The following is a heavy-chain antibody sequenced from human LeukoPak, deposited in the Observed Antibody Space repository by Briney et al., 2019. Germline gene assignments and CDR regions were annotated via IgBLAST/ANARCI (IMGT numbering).Heavy chain of an antibody. Sequence: GGSLRLSCAASGFTFSGYAMHWVRQAPGKGLEWVAVISYDGSNKYYADSVKGRFTISRDNSKNTLYLQMNSLRAEDTAVYYCARGTDGYLYYFDYWGQGTLVTVSS. CDR1: GFTFSGYA. CDR3: ARGTDGYLYYFDY. J-gene: IGHJ4*02. CDR2: ISYDGSNK. V-gene: IGHV3-30-3*01. D-gene: IGHD5-24*01.